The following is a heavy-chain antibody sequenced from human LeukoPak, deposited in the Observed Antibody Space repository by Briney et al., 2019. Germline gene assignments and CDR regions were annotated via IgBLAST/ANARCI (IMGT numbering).Heavy chain of an antibody. CDR3: ARDFLRGAPDYLDL. V-gene: IGHV3-30*04. J-gene: IGHJ4*02. D-gene: IGHD3-10*01. Sequence: GGSLRLSCTASGFTVSSYPFHWVRQAPGKGLQWAAVIGYDGVNKFYTDSVKGRFTISRDDSKSTLYLQMDSLRADDTAVYYCARDFLRGAPDYLDLWGQGTLVTVSS. CDR2: IGYDGVNK. CDR1: GFTVSSYP.